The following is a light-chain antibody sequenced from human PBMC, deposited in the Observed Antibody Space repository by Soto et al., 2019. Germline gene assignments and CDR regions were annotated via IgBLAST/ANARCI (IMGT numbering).Light chain of an antibody. CDR1: SSDIGNYPL. Sequence: QSALTQPASVSGSPGQSITISCTGTSSDIGNYPLVSWYQHHPGKAPKLLIYEGNKWPSGVSNRFSGSKSGYTASLTISGLQADDGADYYCSSYAGTRVLFGGGTKLTVL. CDR2: EGN. V-gene: IGLV2-23*01. CDR3: SSYAGTRVL. J-gene: IGLJ2*01.